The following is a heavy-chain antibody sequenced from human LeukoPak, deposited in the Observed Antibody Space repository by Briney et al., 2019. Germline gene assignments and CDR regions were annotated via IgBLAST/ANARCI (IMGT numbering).Heavy chain of an antibody. CDR3: ASWIAAAENY. CDR2: IYYSGST. CDR1: GGSISSSSYY. V-gene: IGHV4-39*07. Sequence: PSETLSFTCTVSGGSISSSSYYWGWIRQPPGKGLEWIGSIYYSGSTYYNPSLKSRVTISVDTSKNQFSLKLSSVTAADTAVYYCASWIAAAENYWGQGTLVTVSS. J-gene: IGHJ4*02. D-gene: IGHD6-13*01.